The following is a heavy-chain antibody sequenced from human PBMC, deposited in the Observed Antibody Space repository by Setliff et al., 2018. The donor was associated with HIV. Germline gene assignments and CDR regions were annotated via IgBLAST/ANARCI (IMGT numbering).Heavy chain of an antibody. Sequence: PGGSLRLSCVASGFNFNKYAMHWVRQAPGKGLECVGLISYDGSATYYADSVEGRFTISRDQSKNTVFLQMNSLRVEDTAVYYCAKELAASGLGYFDSWGRGILVTVSS. CDR3: AKELAASGLGYFDS. D-gene: IGHD3-22*01. CDR1: GFNFNKYA. J-gene: IGHJ4*02. V-gene: IGHV3-30*04. CDR2: ISYDGSAT.